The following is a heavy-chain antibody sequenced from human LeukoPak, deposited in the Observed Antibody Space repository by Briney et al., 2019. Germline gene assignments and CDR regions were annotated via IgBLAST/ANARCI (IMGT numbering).Heavy chain of an antibody. CDR3: ARVSGWDSPKAPLDY. V-gene: IGHV1-69*06. J-gene: IGHJ4*02. CDR2: IIPNFGTA. D-gene: IGHD6-19*01. Sequence: SVTVSCKASGGTFSSCAISWVRQAPGQGLEWMGGIIPNFGTANYAQKFQGRVTITADKSTSTAYMELSSLRSEDTAEYYCARVSGWDSPKAPLDYWGQGTLVTVSS. CDR1: GGTFSSCA.